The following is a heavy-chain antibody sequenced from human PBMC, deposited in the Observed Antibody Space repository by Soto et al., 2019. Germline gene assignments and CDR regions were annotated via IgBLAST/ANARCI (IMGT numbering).Heavy chain of an antibody. D-gene: IGHD2-21*02. V-gene: IGHV3-23*01. J-gene: IGHJ4*02. Sequence: PGGSLRLSCAASGFTFSSYAMSWVRQAPGKGLEWVSAISGSGGSTYYADSVKGRFTISRDNSKNTLYLQMNSLRAEDTAVYYCAKDLMVGVAALGDPESFDYWGQGTLVTVSS. CDR2: ISGSGGST. CDR3: AKDLMVGVAALGDPESFDY. CDR1: GFTFSSYA.